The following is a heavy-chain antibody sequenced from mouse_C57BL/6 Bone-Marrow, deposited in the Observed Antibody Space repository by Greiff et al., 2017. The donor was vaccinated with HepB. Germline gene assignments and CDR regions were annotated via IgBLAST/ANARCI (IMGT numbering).Heavy chain of an antibody. CDR3: ARRWLLRRYFDV. Sequence: DVKLVESGGGLVKPGGSLKLSCAASGFTFSDYGMHWVRQAPEKGLEWVAYISSGSSTIYYADTVKGRFTISRDNAKNTLFLQMTSLRSEDTAMYYCARRWLLRRYFDVWGTGTTVTVSS. CDR1: GFTFSDYG. CDR2: ISSGSSTI. V-gene: IGHV5-17*01. D-gene: IGHD2-3*01. J-gene: IGHJ1*03.